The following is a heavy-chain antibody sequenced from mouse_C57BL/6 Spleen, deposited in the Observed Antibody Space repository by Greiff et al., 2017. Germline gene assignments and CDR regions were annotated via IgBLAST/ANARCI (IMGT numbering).Heavy chain of an antibody. V-gene: IGHV10-1*01. CDR1: GFSFNTYA. D-gene: IGHD2-4*01. CDR2: IRSKSNNYAT. CDR3: VRQGYYDSYYFDY. J-gene: IGHJ2*01. Sequence: EVQLVESGGGLVQPKGSLKLSCAASGFSFNTYAMNWVRQAPGKGLEWVARIRSKSNNYATYYADSVKDRFTISRDDSESMLYLQMNNLKTEDTAMYYCVRQGYYDSYYFDYWGQGTTLTVSS.